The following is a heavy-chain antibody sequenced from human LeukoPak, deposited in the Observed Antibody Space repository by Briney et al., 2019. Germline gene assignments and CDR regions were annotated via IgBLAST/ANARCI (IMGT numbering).Heavy chain of an antibody. J-gene: IGHJ4*02. Sequence: GGSLRLSCAGSGFRFSTYGIHWVRQAPARGLEWVALITDDGSNQYYADSVKGRFAISRDNSKCTMYLQMNGLRGEDTAVYYCATKESGTYYNWGQGTLVTVSS. CDR3: ATKESGTYYN. V-gene: IGHV3-30*03. CDR2: ITDDGSNQ. D-gene: IGHD1-26*01. CDR1: GFRFSTYG.